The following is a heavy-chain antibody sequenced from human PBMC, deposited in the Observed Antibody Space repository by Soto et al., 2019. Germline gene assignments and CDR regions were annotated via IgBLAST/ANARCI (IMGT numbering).Heavy chain of an antibody. CDR3: ARDVPVQWLAGSYFDY. V-gene: IGHV3-21*01. J-gene: IGHJ4*02. CDR1: GFTFSSYS. D-gene: IGHD6-19*01. Sequence: EVQLVESGGGLVKPGGSLRLSCAASGFTFSSYSMNWVRQAPGKGLEWGSSISSSSSYIYYADSVKGRFTISRDNAKNSLYLQMNSLRAEDTAVYYCARDVPVQWLAGSYFDYWGQGTLVTVSS. CDR2: ISSSSSYI.